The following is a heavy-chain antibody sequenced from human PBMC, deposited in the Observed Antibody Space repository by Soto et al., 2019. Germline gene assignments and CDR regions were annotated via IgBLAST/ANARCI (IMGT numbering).Heavy chain of an antibody. CDR3: AKDVVTFGGVIVTDYFDY. CDR1: GFTFSSYA. J-gene: IGHJ4*02. CDR2: ISGSGGST. Sequence: GGSLRLSCAASGFTFSSYAMSWVRQAPGKGLEWVSAISGSGGSTYYADSVKGRFTISRDNSKNTLYLQMNSLRAEDTAVYYCAKDVVTFGGVIVTDYFDYWGQGTLVTVSS. D-gene: IGHD3-16*02. V-gene: IGHV3-23*01.